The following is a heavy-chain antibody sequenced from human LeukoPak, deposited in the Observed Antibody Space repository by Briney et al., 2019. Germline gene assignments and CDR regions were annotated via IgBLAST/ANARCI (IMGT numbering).Heavy chain of an antibody. CDR3: LRVSSAVDYFDH. J-gene: IGHJ4*02. D-gene: IGHD5-18*01. V-gene: IGHV3-74*01. CDR2: INSDGSST. CDR1: GFSISSYW. Sequence: GGSLRLSCAASGFSISSYWMSWVRQAPGQAPVWVSRINSDGSSTSYADSVKGRFTISRDNAKNTLYLQMNSLRAEDTAVYYCLRVSSAVDYFDHWGQGALVTVSS.